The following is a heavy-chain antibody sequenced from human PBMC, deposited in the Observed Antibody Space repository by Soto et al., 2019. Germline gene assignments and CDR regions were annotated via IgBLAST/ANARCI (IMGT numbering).Heavy chain of an antibody. V-gene: IGHV4-31*03. CDR2: IYYSGST. J-gene: IGHJ4*02. CDR1: GGSISSGGYY. D-gene: IGHD3-22*01. CDR3: ARVDYDSSGYYGYYSDY. Sequence: SETLSLTCTVSGGSISSGGYYWSWIRQHPGKGLEWIGYIYYSGSTYYNPSLKSRVTISVDTSKNQFSLKLSSVTAADTAVYYCARVDYDSSGYYGYYSDYWGQGTLVTVSS.